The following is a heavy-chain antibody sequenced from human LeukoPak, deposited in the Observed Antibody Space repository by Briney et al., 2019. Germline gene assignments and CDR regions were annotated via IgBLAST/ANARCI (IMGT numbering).Heavy chain of an antibody. J-gene: IGHJ4*02. CDR3: ANLFTSGPCSGTTCFNH. Sequence: PGGSLRLSCAASGFTFSSYAMSWVRQAPGKGLEWVSTISGTSGSTYYADSVKGRFTISRDNSKKTLYLQMNSLRAEDTAVYYCANLFTSGPCSGTTCFNHWGQGTLVTFSS. D-gene: IGHD2-2*01. CDR2: ISGTSGST. V-gene: IGHV3-23*01. CDR1: GFTFSSYA.